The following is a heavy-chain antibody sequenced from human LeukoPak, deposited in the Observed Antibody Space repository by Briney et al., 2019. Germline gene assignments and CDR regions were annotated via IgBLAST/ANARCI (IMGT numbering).Heavy chain of an antibody. V-gene: IGHV1-46*01. CDR3: AKEREVGGSGCDY. CDR2: INPSGGST. D-gene: IGHD6-19*01. J-gene: IGHJ4*02. CDR1: GYTFTSYY. Sequence: ASVKVSCKASGYTFTSYYMHWVRQAPGQGLEWMGLINPSGGSTIYAQKFQGRVTMTRDTSTSTVYMELSSLRSEDTAVYYCAKEREVGGSGCDYWGQGTLVTVSS.